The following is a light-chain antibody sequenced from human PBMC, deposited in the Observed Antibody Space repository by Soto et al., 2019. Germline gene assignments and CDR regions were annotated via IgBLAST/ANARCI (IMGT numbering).Light chain of an antibody. CDR3: QGLNDYPIT. CDR2: AAS. Sequence: DIQLTQSPSFLSASVGDRVTITSRASQGISSYLAWYQQKPGKAPKFLIYAASTLRGGVPSRFSGSGSGTEFTLTISSLQPEDFATYYCQGLNDYPITFGQGTRLEI. J-gene: IGKJ5*01. V-gene: IGKV1-9*01. CDR1: QGISSY.